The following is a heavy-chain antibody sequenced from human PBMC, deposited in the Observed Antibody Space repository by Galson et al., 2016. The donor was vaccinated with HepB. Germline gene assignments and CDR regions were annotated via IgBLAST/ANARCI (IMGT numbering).Heavy chain of an antibody. CDR1: GFTFSNNG. CDR3: TKGALAADH. CDR2: IKQDGSVK. V-gene: IGHV3-7*03. Sequence: SLRLSCAASGFTFSNNGMHWVRQAPGKGLEWVASIKQDGSVKDYVDSVKGRFNISRDNAKNSLHLQMNSLTADDTAVYYCTKGALAADHWGQGTLVTVSS. J-gene: IGHJ5*02. D-gene: IGHD6-19*01.